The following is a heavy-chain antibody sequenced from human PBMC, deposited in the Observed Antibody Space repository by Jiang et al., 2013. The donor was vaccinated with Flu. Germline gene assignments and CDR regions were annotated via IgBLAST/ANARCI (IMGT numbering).Heavy chain of an antibody. V-gene: IGHV3-33*01. D-gene: IGHD7-27*01. J-gene: IGHJ6*02. CDR1: GFTFSSYG. Sequence: RLSCAASGFTFSSYGMHWVRQAPGKGLEWVAVIWYDGSNKYYADSVKGRFTISRDNSKNTLYLQMNSLRAEDTAVYYCARDADEANGGSYYYYYGMDVWGQGTTVTVSS. CDR2: IWYDGSNK. CDR3: ARDADEANGGSYYYYYGMDV.